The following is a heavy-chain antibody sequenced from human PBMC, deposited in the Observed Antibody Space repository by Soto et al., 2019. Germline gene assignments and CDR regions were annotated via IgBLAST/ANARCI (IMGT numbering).Heavy chain of an antibody. CDR3: ARDQVMPAAPQDYYYGMDV. CDR2: IYYSGST. CDR1: GGSISSGGYY. J-gene: IGHJ6*02. Sequence: PSETLSLTCTVSGGSISSGGYYWSWIRQHPGKGLEWIGYIYYSGSTYYNPSLKSRVTISVDTSKNQFSLKLSSVTAADTAVYYCARDQVMPAAPQDYYYGMDVWGQGTTVTVSS. V-gene: IGHV4-31*03. D-gene: IGHD2-2*01.